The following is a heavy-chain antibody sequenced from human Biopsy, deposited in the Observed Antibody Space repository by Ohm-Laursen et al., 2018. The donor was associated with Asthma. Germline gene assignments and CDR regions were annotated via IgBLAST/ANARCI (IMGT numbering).Heavy chain of an antibody. V-gene: IGHV1-69*13. J-gene: IGHJ4*02. CDR2: INSVFGTT. Sequence: SVKVSCKSLGGTFNTYVIGWVRQAPGQGLEWMGGINSVFGTTTYPQKFQDRVTITADGSTSTVHMELSSLRSEDTAVYYCARKAGSCISRTCYSLDFWGQGTLVTVSS. D-gene: IGHD2-2*01. CDR1: GGTFNTYV. CDR3: ARKAGSCISRTCYSLDF.